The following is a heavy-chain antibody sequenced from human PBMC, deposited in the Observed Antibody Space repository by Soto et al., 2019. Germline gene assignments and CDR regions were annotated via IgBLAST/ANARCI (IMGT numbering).Heavy chain of an antibody. CDR3: ARDPPRGCVVVPAAIAGYYYYYMDV. CDR2: ISAYNGNT. V-gene: IGHV1-18*01. J-gene: IGHJ6*03. CDR1: GYTFTSYG. Sequence: QVQLVQSGAEVKKPGASVKVSCKASGYTFTSYGISWVRQAPGQGLEWMGWISAYNGNTNYAQKLQGRVTMTTDTSTSTAYMELRSLRSDDTAVYYCARDPPRGCVVVPAAIAGYYYYYMDVWGKGTTVTVSS. D-gene: IGHD2-2*01.